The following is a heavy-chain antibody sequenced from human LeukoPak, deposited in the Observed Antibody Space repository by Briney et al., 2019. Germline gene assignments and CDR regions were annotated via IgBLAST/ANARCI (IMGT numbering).Heavy chain of an antibody. D-gene: IGHD2-21*01. CDR2: IYYSGST. CDR3: ARQVIPGWFDP. J-gene: IGHJ5*02. CDR1: GGSISSSIYF. V-gene: IGHV4-39*01. Sequence: PSETLSLTCTVSGGSISSSIYFWVWLRQPPGTGLEWIGSIYYSGSTYYNPSLKSRVTISVDTSKNQFSLHLSSVTAADTAVYYCARQVIPGWFDPWGQGTLVTVSS.